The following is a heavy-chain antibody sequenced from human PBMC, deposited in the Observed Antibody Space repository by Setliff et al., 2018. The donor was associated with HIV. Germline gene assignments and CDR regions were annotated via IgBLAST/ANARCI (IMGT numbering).Heavy chain of an antibody. D-gene: IGHD3-22*01. Sequence: PGGSLRLSCAASGFTFSNYAMGWVRQGPGKGLEWVSTIGAAGYPTHYAESVKGRFTISRDNSKNTLYLQMNSLRAEDTAVYYCAKIQNPQGYYYDSSGYYPHPGSPDYWGQGTLVTVSS. J-gene: IGHJ4*02. V-gene: IGHV3-23*01. CDR3: AKIQNPQGYYYDSSGYYPHPGSPDY. CDR2: IGAAGYPT. CDR1: GFTFSNYA.